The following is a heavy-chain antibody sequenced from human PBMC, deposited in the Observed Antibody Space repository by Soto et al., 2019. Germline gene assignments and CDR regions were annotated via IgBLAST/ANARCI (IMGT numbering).Heavy chain of an antibody. J-gene: IGHJ4*02. Sequence: EVQLLESGGGVVQPGGSLRLSCAASGFSFNNYAMSWVRQVPGKGLEWASAISGAGGATYYADSVKGRFTISRDNSKNTLYLQMNSLRAEDTAVYYCAKDTRRGTYSKVFAYWGQGSPLIVSS. D-gene: IGHD1-26*01. CDR2: ISGAGGAT. V-gene: IGHV3-23*01. CDR1: GFSFNNYA. CDR3: AKDTRRGTYSKVFAY.